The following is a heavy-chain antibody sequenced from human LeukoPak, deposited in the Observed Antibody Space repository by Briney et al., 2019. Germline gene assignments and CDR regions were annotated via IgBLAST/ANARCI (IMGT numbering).Heavy chain of an antibody. D-gene: IGHD4-11*01. V-gene: IGHV1-8*01. CDR3: ARGNYDYSNYHNWFDP. CDR1: GYTFTSYD. J-gene: IGHJ5*02. CDR2: MNPNSGNT. Sequence: ASVKVSCKASGYTFTSYDINWVRQATGQGLEWMGWMNPNSGNTGYAQKFQGRVTMTRNTSISTAYMELSSLRSEDTAVYYCARGNYDYSNYHNWFDPWGQGTLVTVSS.